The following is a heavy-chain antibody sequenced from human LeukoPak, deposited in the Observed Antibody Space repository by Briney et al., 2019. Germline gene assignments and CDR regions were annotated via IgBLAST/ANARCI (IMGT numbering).Heavy chain of an antibody. V-gene: IGHV4-59*01. CDR1: GGSISSYY. CDR2: IYYSGST. J-gene: IGHJ2*01. CDR3: ARLYSYGYWYFDL. Sequence: PSETLSLTCTVSGGSISSYYWSWIRQPPGKGLEWIGYIYYSGSTNYNPSLKSRVTISVDTSKNQFSLKLSSVAAADTAVYYGARLYSYGYWYFDLWGRGTLVTVSS. D-gene: IGHD5-18*01.